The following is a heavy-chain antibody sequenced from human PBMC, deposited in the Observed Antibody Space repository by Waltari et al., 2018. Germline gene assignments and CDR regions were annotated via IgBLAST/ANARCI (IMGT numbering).Heavy chain of an antibody. Sequence: QVQLVESGGGVVQPGRSLRLSCAASGFTFSSYGMHWVRQAPGKGLAWVAVIWYDGSNKYYADSVKGRFTISRDNSKNTLYLQMNSLRAEDTAVYYCARDSASSGYLPTPANWYFDLWGRGTLVTVSS. J-gene: IGHJ2*01. CDR2: IWYDGSNK. D-gene: IGHD3-22*01. CDR1: GFTFSSYG. V-gene: IGHV3-33*01. CDR3: ARDSASSGYLPTPANWYFDL.